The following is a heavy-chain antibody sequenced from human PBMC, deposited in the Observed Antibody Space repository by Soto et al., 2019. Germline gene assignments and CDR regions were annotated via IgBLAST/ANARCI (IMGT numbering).Heavy chain of an antibody. J-gene: IGHJ6*02. V-gene: IGHV3-30-3*01. Sequence: ESGGGVVQPGRSLRLSCAASGFTFSSYAVHWGRQAPGKGLEWMAVISYDGSNKYYADSVKGRFTISRDNSKNTLYLQMNSLRAEDTAVYYCARDASYQLLYYYYYGMDVWGQGTTVTVSS. CDR2: ISYDGSNK. D-gene: IGHD2-2*01. CDR1: GFTFSSYA. CDR3: ARDASYQLLYYYYYGMDV.